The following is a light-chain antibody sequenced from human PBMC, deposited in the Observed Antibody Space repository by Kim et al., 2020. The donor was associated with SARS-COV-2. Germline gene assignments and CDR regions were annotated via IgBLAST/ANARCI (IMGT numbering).Light chain of an antibody. Sequence: ASVGDTVTITCRASQGIRDDLGWYQQKPGKAPKLLIYAASSLQSGVPSRFSGSGSGTDFTLTISSLQPEDFATYYCLQNYDYPYTFGQGTKLEI. CDR1: QGIRDD. J-gene: IGKJ2*01. V-gene: IGKV1-6*01. CDR2: AAS. CDR3: LQNYDYPYT.